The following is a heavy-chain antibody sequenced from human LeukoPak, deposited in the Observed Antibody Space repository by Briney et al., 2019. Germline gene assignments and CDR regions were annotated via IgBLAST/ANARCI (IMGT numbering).Heavy chain of an antibody. CDR3: TKDHDGMHA. V-gene: IGHV3-23*01. Sequence: GGSLRLSCAASGLTFSSNAMSWVRQAPGKGLEWVSVISVSGSRAYYADFVKGRFTVSRDNSKNTVLLQMNSLRVEDTAVYYCTKDHDGMHAWGQGTTVTVSS. CDR1: GLTFSSNA. J-gene: IGHJ6*02. CDR2: ISVSGSRA.